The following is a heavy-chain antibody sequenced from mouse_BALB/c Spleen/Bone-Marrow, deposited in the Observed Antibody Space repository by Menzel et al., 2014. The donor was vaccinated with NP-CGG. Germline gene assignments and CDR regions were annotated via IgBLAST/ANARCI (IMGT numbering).Heavy chain of an antibody. J-gene: IGHJ4*01. CDR2: ISSGGNYT. CDR1: GFTFSSYA. V-gene: IGHV5-9-4*01. Sequence: EVQLVESGGGLVKPGGSMKLSCAASGFTFSSYATSWVRQSPEKRLEWVAEISSGGNYTYYPDTVTGRFTISRDNAKNILYLEMSSLRSDDTAMYYCVRAYGSSYAMDYWGQGTSVTVSS. D-gene: IGHD1-1*01. CDR3: VRAYGSSYAMDY.